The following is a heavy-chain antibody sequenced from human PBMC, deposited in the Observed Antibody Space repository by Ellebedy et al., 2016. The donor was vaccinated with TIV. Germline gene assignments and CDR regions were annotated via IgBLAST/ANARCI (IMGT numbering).Heavy chain of an antibody. CDR3: AKDESGGDLPRPFDH. Sequence: GESLKISXAASRFTFSIFGLHWVRQAPGKGLEWVAIISSDGTNKYYADSVRGRFTISRDNYKNTLYLQMDSLRPEDTAIYYCAKDESGGDLPRPFDHWGQGTLVTVSS. J-gene: IGHJ4*02. D-gene: IGHD5-12*01. V-gene: IGHV3-30*18. CDR1: RFTFSIFG. CDR2: ISSDGTNK.